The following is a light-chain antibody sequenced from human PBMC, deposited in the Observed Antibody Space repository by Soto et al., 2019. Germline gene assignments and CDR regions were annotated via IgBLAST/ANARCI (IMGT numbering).Light chain of an antibody. CDR2: EVS. J-gene: IGLJ2*01. CDR1: STDVGGYTY. Sequence: QSALTQPPSASGSPGQSGTISCTGTSTDVGGYTYVSWYQQHPGKAPKLMIYEVSKRPSGVPDRFSGSKSGNTASLTVSGLQAEDEADYYCSSYAGSNNVVFGGGTKLTLL. CDR3: SSYAGSNNVV. V-gene: IGLV2-8*01.